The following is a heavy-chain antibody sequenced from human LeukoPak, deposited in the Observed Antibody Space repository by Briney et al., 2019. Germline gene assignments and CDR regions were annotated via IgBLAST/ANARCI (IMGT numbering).Heavy chain of an antibody. CDR2: ISYDGSNE. CDR1: GFTFSSYV. J-gene: IGHJ4*02. D-gene: IGHD4-17*01. CDR3: AKDLNYGDLLDY. V-gene: IGHV3-30*04. Sequence: GGSLRLSCAASGFTFSSYVIHWVRQAPGKGLEWVAIISYDGSNEYYADSVKGRFTISRDNSKNTLYLQMNSLRAEDTAVYYCAKDLNYGDLLDYWGQGTLVTVSS.